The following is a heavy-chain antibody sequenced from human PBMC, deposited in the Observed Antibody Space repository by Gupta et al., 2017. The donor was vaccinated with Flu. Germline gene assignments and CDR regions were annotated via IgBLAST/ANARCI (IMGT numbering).Heavy chain of an antibody. D-gene: IGHD4-17*01. CDR3: ARGDGDYSAYYYYYGVDV. J-gene: IGHJ6*02. V-gene: IGHV4-61*02. Sequence: QVQLQESGPGLVKPSQTLSLTCAVSGGSISSGSYYWTWIRQPAGRGLEWIGRIYTRGNTNYNPSLKSRVTISIDESKNQFSLKLTSLTAADTGVYYCARGDGDYSAYYYYYGVDVWGQGTTVAVSS. CDR1: GGSISSGSYY. CDR2: IYTRGNT.